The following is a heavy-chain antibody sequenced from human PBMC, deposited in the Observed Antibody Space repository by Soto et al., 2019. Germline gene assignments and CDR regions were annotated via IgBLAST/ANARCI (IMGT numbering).Heavy chain of an antibody. CDR2: ISHSGTT. CDR1: GDSISSNNW. D-gene: IGHD2-21*01. J-gene: IGHJ1*01. V-gene: IGHV4-4*02. Sequence: LSLTCTVSGDSISSNNWWTWVRQSPEKGLQWIGEISHSGTTKYSPSLDGRASISMDKSANQFSLELTSVTAADTAIYYCAKDPIGETPLEHWGQGVLVSVSS. CDR3: AKDPIGETPLEH.